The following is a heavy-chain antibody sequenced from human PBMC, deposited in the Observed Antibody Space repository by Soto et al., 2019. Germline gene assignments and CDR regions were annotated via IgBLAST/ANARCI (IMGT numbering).Heavy chain of an antibody. D-gene: IGHD3-10*01. CDR2: INPSGDTT. V-gene: IGHV1-46*03. CDR3: ASLGTWFGEPWRGEYFDF. CDR1: GYSVTSYY. Sequence: QVQLVQSGAEVRKPGASVKVSCKASGYSVTSYYIHWVRQAPGQGLEWMGIINPSGDTTTYAQRFQGRVTLTRDTSTNTIYMGLSGLRSEDTAVYFCASLGTWFGEPWRGEYFDFWGQGTLVTVSS. J-gene: IGHJ4*02.